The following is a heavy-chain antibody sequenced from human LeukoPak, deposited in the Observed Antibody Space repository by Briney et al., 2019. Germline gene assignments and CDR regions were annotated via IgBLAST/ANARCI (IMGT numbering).Heavy chain of an antibody. D-gene: IGHD7-27*01. V-gene: IGHV4-39*01. CDR3: ARRNKNWGSCDY. CDR1: GGSISSSSYY. Sequence: SETLSLTSTVSGGSISSSSYYWGWIRQPPGKGLEWIGSIYYSGSTYYNPSLKSRVTISVDTSKNQFSLKLSSVTAADTAVYYCARRNKNWGSCDYWGQGTLVTVSS. CDR2: IYYSGST. J-gene: IGHJ4*02.